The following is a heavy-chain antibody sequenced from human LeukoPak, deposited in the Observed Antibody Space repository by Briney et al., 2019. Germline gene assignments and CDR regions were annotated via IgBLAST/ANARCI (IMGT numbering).Heavy chain of an antibody. CDR2: IYTSGST. V-gene: IGHV4-61*02. CDR1: GGSISSGNYY. J-gene: IGHJ6*03. CDR3: ARGMLGYCSSTSCYSVKKYYYYYMDV. Sequence: SETLSLTCTVSGGSISSGNYYWSWIRQPAGKGLEWIGRIYTSGSTNYNPSLKSRVTMSVDTSKNQFSLKLSSVTAADTAVYYCARGMLGYCSSTSCYSVKKYYYYYMDVWGKGTTVTVSS. D-gene: IGHD2-2*01.